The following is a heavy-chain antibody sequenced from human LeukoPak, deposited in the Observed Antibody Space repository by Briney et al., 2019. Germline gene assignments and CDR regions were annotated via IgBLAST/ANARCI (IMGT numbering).Heavy chain of an antibody. J-gene: IGHJ4*02. CDR3: ARVGTAEGTLEDY. V-gene: IGHV3-7*01. CDR2: IKPDESEK. D-gene: IGHD6-13*01. Sequence: SSSSYYWGWIRQPPGKGLEWVANIKPDESEKYYVDSVKGRFTISRDNAKNSLYLQVNRLRAEDTAVYYCARVGTAEGTLEDYWGQGTLVTVSS. CDR1: SSSSYY.